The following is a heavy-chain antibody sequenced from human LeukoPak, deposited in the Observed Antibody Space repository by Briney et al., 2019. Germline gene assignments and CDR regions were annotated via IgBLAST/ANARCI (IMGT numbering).Heavy chain of an antibody. CDR3: AKDMTWFGGAVYYYMDV. V-gene: IGHV3-23*01. CDR2: ISGSGGST. D-gene: IGHD3-10*01. CDR1: GFTFSSYA. J-gene: IGHJ6*03. Sequence: QPGGSLRISCAASGFTFSSYAMSWVRQAPGKGLEWVSAISGSGGSTYYADSVKGRFTISRDNSKNTLDLQMNSLRIEDTAMYHCAKDMTWFGGAVYYYMDVWGKGTTVTVSS.